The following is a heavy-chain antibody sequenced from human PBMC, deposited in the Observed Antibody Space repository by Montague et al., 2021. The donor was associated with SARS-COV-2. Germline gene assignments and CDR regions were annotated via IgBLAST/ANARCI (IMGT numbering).Heavy chain of an antibody. D-gene: IGHD6-13*01. V-gene: IGHV4-39*07. CDR3: ARVGRQQLVRLSGMDV. CDR2: IYYSGST. Sequence: SETLSLTCTVSGGSISSSSYYWGWTRQPPGKGLEWIGSIYYSGSTYYXPSLKSRVTISVDTSKNRFSLKLSSVTAADTAVYYCARVGRQQLVRLSGMDVWGQGTTVTVSS. J-gene: IGHJ6*02. CDR1: GGSISSSSYY.